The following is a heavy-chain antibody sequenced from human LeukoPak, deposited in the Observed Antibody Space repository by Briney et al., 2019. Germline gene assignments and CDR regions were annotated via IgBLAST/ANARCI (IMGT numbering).Heavy chain of an antibody. CDR2: IYYSGST. CDR1: GGSISSYY. D-gene: IGHD2-15*01. V-gene: IGHV4-59*08. CDR3: ARHKPRVVVVVAATGWFDP. J-gene: IGHJ5*02. Sequence: SETLSLTCTVSGGSISSYYWSWIRQPPGKGLEWIGYIYYSGSTNYNPSLKSRVTISVDTSKNQFSLKLSSVTAADTAVYYCARHKPRVVVVVAATGWFDPWGQGTLVTVSS.